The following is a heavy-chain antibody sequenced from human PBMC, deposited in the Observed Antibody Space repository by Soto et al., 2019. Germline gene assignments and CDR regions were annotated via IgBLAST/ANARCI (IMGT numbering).Heavy chain of an antibody. CDR3: ARVVVGPTNWFDP. D-gene: IGHD2-21*01. CDR1: GGSFNAYY. V-gene: IGHV4-34*01. Sequence: SETLSLTCAVSGGSFNAYYWSWVRQSPVKGLEWIGGINHSGKTNYNSALKSRVTISVDTSKNQFSLNLTSVTAADTAVYYCARVVVGPTNWFDPWGQGTLVTVS. CDR2: INHSGKT. J-gene: IGHJ5*02.